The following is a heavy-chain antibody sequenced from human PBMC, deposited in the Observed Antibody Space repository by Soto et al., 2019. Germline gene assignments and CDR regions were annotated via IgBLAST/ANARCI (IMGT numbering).Heavy chain of an antibody. D-gene: IGHD2-2*01. Sequence: GESLKISCKGSGYSFTSYWIGWVRQMPGKGLEWMGIIYPGDSDTRYSPSFQGQVTISADKSISTAYLQWSSLKASDTAMYYCARRKLGYCSSTSRRNYYYYGMDVWGQGTTVTVSS. CDR1: GYSFTSYW. J-gene: IGHJ6*02. CDR3: ARRKLGYCSSTSRRNYYYYGMDV. CDR2: IYPGDSDT. V-gene: IGHV5-51*01.